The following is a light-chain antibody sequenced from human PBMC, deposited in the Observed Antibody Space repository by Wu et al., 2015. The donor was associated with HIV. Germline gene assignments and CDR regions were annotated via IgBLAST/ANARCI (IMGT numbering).Light chain of an antibody. CDR1: QDIRNE. CDR2: AAS. Sequence: AIQMTQSPSSLSAFVGDRVTITCRASQDIRNEVGWYQQKPGKAPKLLIYAASSLQSGVPSRFSGSGFGTDFTLTISSLQPEDFATYYCLQDLTYPRTFGQGPRWKTN. J-gene: IGKJ1*01. CDR3: LQDLTYPRT. V-gene: IGKV1-6*01.